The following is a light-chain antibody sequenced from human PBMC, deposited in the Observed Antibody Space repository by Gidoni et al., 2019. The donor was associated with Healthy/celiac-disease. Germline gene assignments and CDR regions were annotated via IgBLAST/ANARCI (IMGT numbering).Light chain of an antibody. J-gene: IGKJ3*01. V-gene: IGKV3-11*01. CDR3: QQRFT. CDR1: QSVSSY. CDR2: DAS. Sequence: EIVLTQSPATLSLSPGGRATLSCRASQSVSSYLAWYQQQPGQAPRLLIYDASNRATGIPARFSGSGSGTDFTLTISSLEPEDFAVYYCQQRFTFGPGTKVDIK.